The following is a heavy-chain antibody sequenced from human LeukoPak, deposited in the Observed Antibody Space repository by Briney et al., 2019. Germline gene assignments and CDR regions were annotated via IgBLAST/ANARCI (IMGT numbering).Heavy chain of an antibody. CDR3: ARDLMRFLEWVN. Sequence: GGSLRLSCVASGFSFSTYAMNWVRQAPGEGPEWVSYVSSASSHVYYADSVRGRFIISRDNAKNSLYLQMNSLRAEDTAVYYCARDLMRFLEWVNWGQGTLVTVSS. J-gene: IGHJ4*02. V-gene: IGHV3-21*01. D-gene: IGHD3-3*01. CDR2: VSSASSHV. CDR1: GFSFSTYA.